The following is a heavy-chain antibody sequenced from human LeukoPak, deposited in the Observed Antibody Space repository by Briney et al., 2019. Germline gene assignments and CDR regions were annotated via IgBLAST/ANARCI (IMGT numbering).Heavy chain of an antibody. J-gene: IGHJ5*02. CDR1: GGSISNYY. CDR2: IYFNGST. D-gene: IGHD2-15*01. Sequence: SETLSLTWTVSGGSISNYYWNWIRQPAGKGLEWIGFIYFNGSTKYNPSLESRVTISGDASKNQFSLKLSSVTAADTAVYYCARVKSAGYCSGGSCGNWFDPWGQGTLVTVSS. CDR3: ARVKSAGYCSGGSCGNWFDP. V-gene: IGHV4-59*01.